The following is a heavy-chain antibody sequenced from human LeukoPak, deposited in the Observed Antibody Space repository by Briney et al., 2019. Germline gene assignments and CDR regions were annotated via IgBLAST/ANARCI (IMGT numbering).Heavy chain of an antibody. Sequence: SETLSLTCTVSGGSISSSSYYWGWIRQPPGKGLEGIGSIYYSGSTYYNPSLKSRVTISVDTSKNQFSLKLSSVTAADTAVYYCASIDYYDSSGYYRNWGQGTLVTVSS. CDR2: IYYSGST. D-gene: IGHD3-22*01. V-gene: IGHV4-39*01. J-gene: IGHJ4*02. CDR1: GGSISSSSYY. CDR3: ASIDYYDSSGYYRN.